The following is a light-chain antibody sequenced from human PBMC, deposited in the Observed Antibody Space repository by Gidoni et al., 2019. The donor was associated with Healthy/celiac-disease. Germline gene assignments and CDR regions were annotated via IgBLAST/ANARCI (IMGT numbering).Light chain of an antibody. J-gene: IGLJ2*01. CDR2: QDS. V-gene: IGLV3-1*01. Sequence: SYELTQPPSVSVSPGQTASIPCPGDKLGATYACWYQQKPGKSPVLVIYQDSKRPAGIPERFSGSNSRNTATLTISGTQAMDEDDYSCQAWDSNYVVFGGGTKLSVL. CDR3: QAWDSNYVV. CDR1: KLGATY.